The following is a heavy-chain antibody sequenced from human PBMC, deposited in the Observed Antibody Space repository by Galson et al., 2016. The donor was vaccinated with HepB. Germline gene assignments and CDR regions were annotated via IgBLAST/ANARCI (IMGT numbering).Heavy chain of an antibody. V-gene: IGHV3-30*18. D-gene: IGHD5-18*01. CDR1: GFHFSRFG. J-gene: IGHJ4*02. CDR3: AKDKPEYSYGEYYFDS. CDR2: ISYDGYHE. Sequence: SLRLSCAASGFHFSRFGMHWVRQAPGKGLEWVAFISYDGYHENYGDSVKGRFTISRDNSRNTLFLQMNSLRVDDTALYYCAKDKPEYSYGEYYFDSWGQGTLVIVSS.